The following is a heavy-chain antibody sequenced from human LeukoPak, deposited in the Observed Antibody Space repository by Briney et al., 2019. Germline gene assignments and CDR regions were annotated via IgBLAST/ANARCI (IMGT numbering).Heavy chain of an antibody. CDR2: IYTSGST. V-gene: IGHV4-4*09. D-gene: IGHD2-15*01. Sequence: SESLSLTWTVAGGSISSYYWSWIRQPPGEGLELIGYIYTSGSTNYTPSLKSRVTISVDTTKNQFSLKLSSVTAADTAVYYSARLGYCSGGSCYTADGYMDVWGKGTTVTVYS. CDR1: GGSISSYY. CDR3: ARLGYCSGGSCYTADGYMDV. J-gene: IGHJ6*03.